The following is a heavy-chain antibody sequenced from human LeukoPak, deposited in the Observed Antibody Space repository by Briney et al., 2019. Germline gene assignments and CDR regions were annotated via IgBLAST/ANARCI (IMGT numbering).Heavy chain of an antibody. CDR1: GDSVSNNNAA. J-gene: IGHJ4*02. V-gene: IGHV6-1*01. D-gene: IGHD6-13*01. Sequence: SQTLSLTCAISGDSVSNNNAAWNWIRQSPSRGLEWLERTFYRSKWYTDYAVSVKSRITINPDTSKNQFSLQLNSVTPEDTAVYYCARDLAAAGSKYFDCWGQGTLVTVSS. CDR2: TFYRSKWYT. CDR3: ARDLAAAGSKYFDC.